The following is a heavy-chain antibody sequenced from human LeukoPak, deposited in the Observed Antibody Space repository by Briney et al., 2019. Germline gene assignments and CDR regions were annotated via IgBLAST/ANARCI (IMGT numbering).Heavy chain of an antibody. D-gene: IGHD4-17*01. J-gene: IGHJ4*02. CDR3: AIIGEDYGDYVGYFDY. CDR2: IIPILGIA. CDR1: GGTFSSYA. Sequence: SVEVSCKASGGTFSSYAISWVRQAPGQGLEWMGRIIPILGIANYAQKFQGRVTITADKSTSTAYMELSSLRSEDTAVYYCAIIGEDYGDYVGYFDYWGQGTLVTVSS. V-gene: IGHV1-69*04.